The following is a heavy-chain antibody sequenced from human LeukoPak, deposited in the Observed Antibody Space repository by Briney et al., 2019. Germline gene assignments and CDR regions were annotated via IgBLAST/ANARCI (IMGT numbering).Heavy chain of an antibody. CDR1: KFTFSDYY. V-gene: IGHV3-11*04. D-gene: IGHD3-10*01. Sequence: GGSLRLSCAASKFTFSDYYMSWIRQAPGKGLEWVSYISSISSTMYYADSVKGRFTISRGNAKNSLYLQMNSLRAEDTAIYYCAGCGDGLPCDFDYWGQGTLVTVSS. CDR3: AGCGDGLPCDFDY. J-gene: IGHJ4*02. CDR2: ISSISSTM.